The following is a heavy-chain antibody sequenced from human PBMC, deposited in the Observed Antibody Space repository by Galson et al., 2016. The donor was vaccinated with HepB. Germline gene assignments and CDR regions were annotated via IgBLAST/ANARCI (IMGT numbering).Heavy chain of an antibody. D-gene: IGHD6-25*01. CDR3: EKEIPDSSGQALLTIDY. J-gene: IGHJ4*02. V-gene: IGHV3-23*01. Sequence: SLRLSCAASGFTFSSYAMSWVRQAPGKGPEWVSAISGSATHYADSVRGRFTISRDNSKNTLYLQLNSLRVEDTAVYYCEKEIPDSSGQALLTIDYWGRGTLVTVSS. CDR1: GFTFSSYA. CDR2: ISGSAT.